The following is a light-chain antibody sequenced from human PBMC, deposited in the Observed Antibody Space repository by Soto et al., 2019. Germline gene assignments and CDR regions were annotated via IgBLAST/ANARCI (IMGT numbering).Light chain of an antibody. J-gene: IGKJ1*01. CDR2: DAS. CDR3: HQAIRYHRT. CDR1: QSISSW. Sequence: LTACIGGRVTITCRASQSISSWLAWYQQKPGKAPKLLIYDASSLESGVPSRFSGSGSGTEFTLTISLLQPDVIAPYYCHQAIRYHRTFGHG. V-gene: IGKV1-5*01.